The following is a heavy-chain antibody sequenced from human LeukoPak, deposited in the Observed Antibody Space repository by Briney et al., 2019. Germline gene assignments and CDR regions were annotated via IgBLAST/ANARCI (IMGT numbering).Heavy chain of an antibody. J-gene: IGHJ4*02. D-gene: IGHD5-12*01. V-gene: IGHV3-73*01. CDR2: IRSKARSYAT. CDR3: TSQVDVGY. CDR1: GFSFSTSG. Sequence: GGSLKLSCAASGFSFSTSGMHWVRQASGKGLEWVGRIRSKARSYATTYAESVKGRFTISRDDSKNTAYLQMNSLKTEDTAVYYCTSQVDVGYWGQGTLVTVSS.